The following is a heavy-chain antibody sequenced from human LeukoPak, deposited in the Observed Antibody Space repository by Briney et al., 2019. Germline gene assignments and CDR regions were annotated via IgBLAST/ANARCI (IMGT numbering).Heavy chain of an antibody. D-gene: IGHD2-15*01. Sequence: GGSLRLSCAASGFTFSSHSMNWVRQAPGKGLEWVSVIYSGGSTYYADSVKGRFTISRDNSKNTLYLQMNSLRAEDTAVYYCARYCSGGSCYSGGMDVWGQGTTVTVSS. J-gene: IGHJ6*02. CDR1: GFTFSSHS. CDR2: IYSGGST. CDR3: ARYCSGGSCYSGGMDV. V-gene: IGHV3-53*01.